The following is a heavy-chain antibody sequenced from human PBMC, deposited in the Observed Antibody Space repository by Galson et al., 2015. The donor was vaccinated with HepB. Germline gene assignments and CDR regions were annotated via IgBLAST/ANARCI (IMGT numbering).Heavy chain of an antibody. D-gene: IGHD3-10*01. J-gene: IGHJ4*02. Sequence: SLRLSCAASGFTFGDYAMSWFRQAPGKGLEWVGFIRSKAYGGTTEYAASVKGRFTISRDDSKSIAYLQMNSLKTEDTAVYYCTRGPDYYGSGSSGFDYWGQGTLVTVSS. V-gene: IGHV3-49*03. CDR1: GFTFGDYA. CDR3: TRGPDYYGSGSSGFDY. CDR2: IRSKAYGGTT.